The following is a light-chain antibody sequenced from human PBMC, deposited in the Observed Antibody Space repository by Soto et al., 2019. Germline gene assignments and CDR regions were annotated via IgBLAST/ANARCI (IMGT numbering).Light chain of an antibody. J-gene: IGKJ5*01. CDR3: QQRSNWPIT. CDR2: GAY. V-gene: IGKV3-15*01. CDR1: QSLRSS. Sequence: VITPSPAGLSVSPGERAHLSCRASQSLRSSLAWYQQKPGQAHRLLIYGAYTRATGIQARFSGSGSGTDFTLTISSLEPEDFAVYYCQQRSNWPITFGQGTRLEIK.